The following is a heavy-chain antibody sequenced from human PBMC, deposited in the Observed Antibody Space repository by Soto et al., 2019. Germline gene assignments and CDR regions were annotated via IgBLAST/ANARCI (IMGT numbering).Heavy chain of an antibody. J-gene: IGHJ3*02. CDR2: IYYSGST. Sequence: SETLSLTCTVSGGSISSGDYYWSWIRQPPGKGLEWIGYIYYSGSTYYNPSLKSRVTISVDTSKNQFSLKLSSVTAADTAVYYCAREFPYCISTSCYLDAFDIWGQGTMVTVSS. CDR1: GGSISSGDYY. V-gene: IGHV4-30-4*01. CDR3: AREFPYCISTSCYLDAFDI. D-gene: IGHD2-2*01.